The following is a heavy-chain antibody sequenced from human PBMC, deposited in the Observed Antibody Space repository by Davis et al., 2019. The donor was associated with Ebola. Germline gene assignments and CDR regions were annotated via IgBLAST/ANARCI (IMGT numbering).Heavy chain of an antibody. CDR2: IDWDDDK. J-gene: IGHJ4*02. V-gene: IGHV2-70*04. CDR3: ARIIPGSLTAFDY. D-gene: IGHD7-27*01. Sequence: SGPTLVKPTQTLTLTCTFSGFSLSTSGMRVIWIRQPPGKALEWLARIDWDDDKFYSTSLKTRLTISKDTSKSQVVLTMTNMDPVDTATYYCARIIPGSLTAFDYWGRGTLVTVPS. CDR1: GFSLSTSGMR.